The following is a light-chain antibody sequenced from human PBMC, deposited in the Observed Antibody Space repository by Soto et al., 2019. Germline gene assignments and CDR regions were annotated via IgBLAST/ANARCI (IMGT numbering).Light chain of an antibody. CDR2: AAS. V-gene: IGKV1-9*01. CDR1: QGISSY. J-gene: IGKJ5*01. CDR3: QRLDNYPIT. Sequence: DIQLTQSPSFLSASVGDRVTITCRASQGISSYLAWYQQKPGKAPKFLIYAASTLQSGVPSRFSGSGSGTEFTLTISSQQPEDFATYYCQRLDNYPITFGQGTRLEIK.